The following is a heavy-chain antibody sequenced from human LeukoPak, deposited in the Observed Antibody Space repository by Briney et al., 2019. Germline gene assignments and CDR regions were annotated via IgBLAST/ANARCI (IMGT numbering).Heavy chain of an antibody. CDR2: INPSGSST. CDR3: ARDNSVGDIAWWFDP. V-gene: IGHV1-46*01. J-gene: IGHJ5*02. CDR1: GYSFTSHY. Sequence: ASVKVSCKASGYSFTSHYMHWVRQAPGQGLEWMGLINPSGSSTLYAQKFQGRVTMTRDMSTTTDYMELSSLRSEDTAVYYCARDNSVGDIAWWFDPWGQGTLVTVSP. D-gene: IGHD3-16*02.